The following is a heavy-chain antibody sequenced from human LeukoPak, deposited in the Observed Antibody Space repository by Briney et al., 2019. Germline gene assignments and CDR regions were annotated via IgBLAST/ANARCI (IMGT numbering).Heavy chain of an antibody. J-gene: IGHJ4*02. CDR1: GLTFTSYT. V-gene: IGHV3-23*01. CDR3: ANSSLG. CDR2: ISDSGDRT. Sequence: GGSLTLSCVVSGLTFTSYTMDWVRQAPGKGLEWVSSISDSGDRTHYADSVKGRFTISRVNSQNTLLLQMSNLRTEDTAVYYCANSSLGWGQGTLVTVSS.